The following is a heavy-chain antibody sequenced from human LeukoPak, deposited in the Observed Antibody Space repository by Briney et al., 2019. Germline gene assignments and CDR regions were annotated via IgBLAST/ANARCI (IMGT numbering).Heavy chain of an antibody. V-gene: IGHV1-2*02. J-gene: IGHJ4*02. CDR3: ARQGPRCDSGSSTCYFDY. CDR1: GYIFIGYY. Sequence: ASVRVSCKTSGYIFIGYYMHWVRQAPGQGLEWMGWIDPKSGGTKYAQKFQGRVTMTRDMSISTAYMDLRRLKSDDTAVYYCARQGPRCDSGSSTCYFDYWGQGTLVTVSS. D-gene: IGHD1-26*01. CDR2: IDPKSGGT.